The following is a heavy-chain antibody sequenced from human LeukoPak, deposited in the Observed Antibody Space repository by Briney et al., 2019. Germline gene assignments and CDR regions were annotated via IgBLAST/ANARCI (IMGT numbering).Heavy chain of an antibody. D-gene: IGHD2-2*01. Sequence: SETLSLTCTVSGGSISSSSHYWGWIRQPPGKGLEWIGSMYYSGGTYYNPSLKSRVTISIDTSRNQFSLKVNSVTAADTAVYYCARLVRYCSTNSCYPFGYWGQGTLVTVSS. CDR2: MYYSGGT. J-gene: IGHJ4*02. V-gene: IGHV4-39*01. CDR1: GGSISSSSHY. CDR3: ARLVRYCSTNSCYPFGY.